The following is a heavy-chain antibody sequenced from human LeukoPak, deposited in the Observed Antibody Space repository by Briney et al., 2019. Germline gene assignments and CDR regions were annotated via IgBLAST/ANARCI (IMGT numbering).Heavy chain of an antibody. CDR3: ATKGSSSDYYGIDV. CDR2: ISPNNGKT. Sequence: GASVRVSCKTSGYTFTSHGITWVRQAPGQGLEWMAYISPNNGKTNYARNLQGRVTMTTDASTSTAYLELRSLISDDTAVYYCATKGSSSDYYGIDVWGQGTSVTVSS. J-gene: IGHJ6*02. V-gene: IGHV1-18*01. CDR1: GYTFTSHG. D-gene: IGHD6-6*01.